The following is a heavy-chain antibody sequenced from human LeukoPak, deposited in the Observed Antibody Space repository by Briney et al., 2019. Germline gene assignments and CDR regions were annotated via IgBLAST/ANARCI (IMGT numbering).Heavy chain of an antibody. D-gene: IGHD2-2*01. V-gene: IGHV4-34*01. CDR3: ASLKSGYQLPGDY. CDR2: INHSGST. CDR1: GGSFSGYH. Sequence: SETLSLTCAVYGGSFSGYHWSWIRQPPGKGLEWIGEINHSGSTNYNPSLKSRVTISVDTSKNQFSLKLSSVTAADTAVYYCASLKSGYQLPGDYWGQGTLVTVSS. J-gene: IGHJ4*02.